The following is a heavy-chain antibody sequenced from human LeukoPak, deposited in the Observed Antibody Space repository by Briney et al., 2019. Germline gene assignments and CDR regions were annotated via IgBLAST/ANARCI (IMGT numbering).Heavy chain of an antibody. D-gene: IGHD1-7*01. CDR3: AKSISTTNWNYVGWFDP. J-gene: IGHJ5*02. CDR1: GFTFSGYS. CDR2: ISDSGGST. Sequence: GGSLRLSCAASGFTFSGYSMNWVRQAPGKGLEWVSAISDSGGSTYYADSVKGRFTISRDNSKNTLYLQMNSLRAEDTAVYYCAKSISTTNWNYVGWFDPWGQGTLVTVSS. V-gene: IGHV3-23*01.